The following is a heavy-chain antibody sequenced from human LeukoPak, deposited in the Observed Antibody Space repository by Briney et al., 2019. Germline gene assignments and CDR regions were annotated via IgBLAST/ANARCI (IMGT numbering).Heavy chain of an antibody. CDR2: ISSSSSYI. V-gene: IGHV3-21*01. D-gene: IGHD6-6*01. CDR1: GFTFSRHS. J-gene: IGHJ5*02. CDR3: ARGEYSSSSPWFDP. Sequence: GGSLRLSCAASGFTFSRHSMNWVRQAPGKGLEWVSSISSSSSYIYYADSVKGRFTISRDNAKNSLYLQMNSLRAEDTAVYYCARGEYSSSSPWFDPWGQGTLVTVSS.